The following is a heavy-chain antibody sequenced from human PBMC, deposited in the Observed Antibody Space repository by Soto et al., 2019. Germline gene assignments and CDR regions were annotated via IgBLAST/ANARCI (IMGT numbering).Heavy chain of an antibody. V-gene: IGHV3-7*03. J-gene: IGHJ6*02. Sequence: GGSLRLSCAASGFTFSSYWMSWVRQAPGKGLEWVANIKQDGSEKYYVDSVKGRFTISRDNAKNSLYLQMNSLRAEDTAVYYCARDLRVTIFGVVRFGSGYGMDVWGQGTTVTVSS. CDR1: GFTFSSYW. D-gene: IGHD3-3*01. CDR3: ARDLRVTIFGVVRFGSGYGMDV. CDR2: IKQDGSEK.